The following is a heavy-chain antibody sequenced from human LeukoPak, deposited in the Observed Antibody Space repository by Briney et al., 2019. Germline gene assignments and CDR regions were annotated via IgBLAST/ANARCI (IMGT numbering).Heavy chain of an antibody. J-gene: IGHJ6*03. D-gene: IGHD2/OR15-2a*01. V-gene: IGHV4-34*01. CDR2: INQTGKTNYNPSLT. CDR1: GGSFSGFY. Sequence: SETLSLTCAVDGGSFSGFYWTWIRQTPAKGLEWIGEINQTGKTNYNPSLTDYNPSLKSRVTISVDSSKNQLSLKVNSVTAADTGVYYCARVRHDPLEYGYYLDGGVTATTVTVSS. CDR3: ARVRHDPLEYGYYLDG.